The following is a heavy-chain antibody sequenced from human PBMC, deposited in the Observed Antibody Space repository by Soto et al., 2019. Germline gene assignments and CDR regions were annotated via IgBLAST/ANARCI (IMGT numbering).Heavy chain of an antibody. D-gene: IGHD3-22*01. V-gene: IGHV4-31*02. Sequence: TLPITMTVSGGSISIGGYCGSWIRQHPGKGLEWIGYIYYSGSTYYNPSLKSRVTISVDTSKNQFSLKLSSVPAADTAVYYCARDRRYYDSSGYSSCHYWGQGTLGIVSS. CDR1: GGSISIGGYC. CDR2: IYYSGST. CDR3: ARDRRYYDSSGYSSCHY. J-gene: IGHJ4*02.